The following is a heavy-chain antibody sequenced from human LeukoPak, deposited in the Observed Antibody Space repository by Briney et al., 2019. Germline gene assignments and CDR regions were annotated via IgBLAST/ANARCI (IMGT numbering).Heavy chain of an antibody. D-gene: IGHD2-8*01. V-gene: IGHV3-7*01. CDR3: ARDRLGVGMYAHYYYYGMDV. Sequence: GSLRLSCAASGFTFSSYWMSWVRQAPGKGLEWVANIKQDGSEKYYVDSVKGRFTISRDNAKNSLYLQMNSLRAEDTAVYYCARDRLGVGMYAHYYYYGMDVWGQGTTVTVSS. CDR1: GFTFSSYW. J-gene: IGHJ6*02. CDR2: IKQDGSEK.